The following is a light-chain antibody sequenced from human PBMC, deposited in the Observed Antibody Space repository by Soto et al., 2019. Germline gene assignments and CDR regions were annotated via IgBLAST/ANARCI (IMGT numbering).Light chain of an antibody. J-gene: IGLJ2*01. CDR1: SGHSSYA. V-gene: IGLV4-69*01. CDR3: QTWGSGIHVV. Sequence: QSVLTQSPAASASLGASVKLTCTLSSGHSSYAIAWHQQQPEKGPRYLMKLNSDGSHSKGDGIPERFSGSSSGAERYLTISSLQSEDEADYYCQTWGSGIHVVFGGGTKVTVL. CDR2: LNSDGSH.